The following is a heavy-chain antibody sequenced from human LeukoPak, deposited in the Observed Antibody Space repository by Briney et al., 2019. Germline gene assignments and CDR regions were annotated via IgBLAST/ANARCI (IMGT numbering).Heavy chain of an antibody. D-gene: IGHD3-22*01. CDR1: GYTFTSYD. Sequence: ASVKVSCKASGYTFTSYDINWVRQATGQGLEWMGWMNPNSGNTGYAQKFQGRVTMTRNTSISTAYMQLSSLRSEDTAVYYCARGRYDSSGYYYWGQGTLVTVSS. V-gene: IGHV1-8*01. CDR2: MNPNSGNT. J-gene: IGHJ4*02. CDR3: ARGRYDSSGYYY.